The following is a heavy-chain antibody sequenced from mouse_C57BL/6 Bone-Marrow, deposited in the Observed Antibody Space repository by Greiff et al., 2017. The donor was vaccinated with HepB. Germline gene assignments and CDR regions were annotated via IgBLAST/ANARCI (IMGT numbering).Heavy chain of an antibody. V-gene: IGHV1-64*01. CDR1: GYTFTSYW. CDR3: ARVPGEPEAY. J-gene: IGHJ3*01. Sequence: QVQLQQSGAELVKPGASVKLSCKASGYTFTSYWMHWVKQRPGQGLEWIGMIHPNSGSTNYNEKFKSKATLTVDKSSSTAYMQLSSLTSEDSAVYYCARVPGEPEAYWGQGTLVTVSA. CDR2: IHPNSGST. D-gene: IGHD4-1*01.